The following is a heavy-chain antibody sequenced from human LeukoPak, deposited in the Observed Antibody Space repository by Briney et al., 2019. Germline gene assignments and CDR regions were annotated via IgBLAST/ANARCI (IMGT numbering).Heavy chain of an antibody. CDR1: GGTFSSYA. V-gene: IGHV1-69*13. J-gene: IGHJ6*02. Sequence: ASVKVSCKASGGTFSSYAISWVRQAPGQGLEWMGGVIPIFGTANYAQKFRGRVTITADESTSTAYMELSSLRSEDTAVYYCARADIGDGYNSVAYYDMDVWGQGTTVTVSS. D-gene: IGHD5-24*01. CDR3: ARADIGDGYNSVAYYDMDV. CDR2: VIPIFGTA.